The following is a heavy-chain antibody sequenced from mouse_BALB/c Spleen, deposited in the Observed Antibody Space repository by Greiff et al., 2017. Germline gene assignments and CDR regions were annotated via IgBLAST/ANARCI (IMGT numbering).Heavy chain of an antibody. J-gene: IGHJ3*01. V-gene: IGHV5-12-1*01. CDR2: ISSGGGST. CDR1: GFAFSSYD. D-gene: IGHD3-1*01. Sequence: EVKLVESGGGLVKPGGSLKLSCAASGFAFSSYDMSWVRQTPEKRLEWVAYISSGGGSTYYPDTVKGRFTISRDNAKNTLYLQMSSLKSEDTAMYYCARQLGLRFAYWGQGTLVTVSA. CDR3: ARQLGLRFAY.